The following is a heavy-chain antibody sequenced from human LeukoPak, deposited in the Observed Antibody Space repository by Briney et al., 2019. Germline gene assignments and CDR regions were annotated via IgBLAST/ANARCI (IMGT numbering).Heavy chain of an antibody. CDR1: GGTFSSYA. CDR2: IIPIFGTA. Sequence: ASVKVSCKASGGTFSSYAISWVRQAPGQGLEWMGRIIPIFGTANYAQKFHVRVTITTDESTSTAYMELSSLRSEDTAVYYCARWGGYYYDSSGYFDYWGQGTLVTVSS. V-gene: IGHV1-69*05. D-gene: IGHD3-22*01. CDR3: ARWGGYYYDSSGYFDY. J-gene: IGHJ4*02.